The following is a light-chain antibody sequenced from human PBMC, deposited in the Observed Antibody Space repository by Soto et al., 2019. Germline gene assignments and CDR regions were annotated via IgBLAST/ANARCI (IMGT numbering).Light chain of an antibody. Sequence: DVKMTQSPSSLSASVGDRVTITCRASQDINNYLTWFQQKPGMAPKALIYAASSLHSGVPSKFSGSASGTDFTLTITSLQPEDFATYYGQQYNTYPYTFGRGTNLEIK. CDR2: AAS. J-gene: IGKJ2*01. CDR1: QDINNY. V-gene: IGKV1-16*02. CDR3: QQYNTYPYT.